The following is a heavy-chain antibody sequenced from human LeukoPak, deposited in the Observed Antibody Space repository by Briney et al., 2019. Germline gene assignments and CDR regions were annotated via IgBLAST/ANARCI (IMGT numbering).Heavy chain of an antibody. CDR2: IYSRVTT. D-gene: IGHD3-10*01. CDR3: ARDSGTTGEVKFDP. V-gene: IGHV4-61*02. CDR1: GAFINSNNYY. Sequence: SETLSLTCTVSGAFINSNNYYWSWIRQPAGKGLEWIGRIYSRVTTYNPSLKSRVTMSADTSRNHVSLTLNSVTAADTAVYYCARDSGTTGEVKFDPWGQGTLVTVSS. J-gene: IGHJ5*02.